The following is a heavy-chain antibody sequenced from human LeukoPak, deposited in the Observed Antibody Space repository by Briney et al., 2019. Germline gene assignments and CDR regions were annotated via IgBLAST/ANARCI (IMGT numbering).Heavy chain of an antibody. D-gene: IGHD2-2*01. Sequence: SQTLSLTCAISGDGVSSNSAAWNWIRQSPSRGFEWLGRTYYRSKWYNDYAVSVKSRITINPDTSRNQFSLHLNSVTPEDTAVYYCASSTQISKYADYWGQGALVTVSS. J-gene: IGHJ4*02. V-gene: IGHV6-1*01. CDR1: GDGVSSNSAA. CDR2: TYYRSKWYN. CDR3: ASSTQISKYADY.